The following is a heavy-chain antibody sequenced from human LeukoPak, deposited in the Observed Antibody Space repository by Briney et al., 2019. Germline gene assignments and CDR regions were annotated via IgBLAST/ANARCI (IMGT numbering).Heavy chain of an antibody. CDR2: NNPNSGGT. V-gene: IGHV1-2*06. CDR3: ARENMYYYGSGSRGYYYYMDV. CDR1: GYTYTGYY. Sequence: ASVKVSCKASGYTYTGYYMHWVRQAPGQGLEWTGRNNPNSGGTNYAQKFQGRVTMTRDTSISTAYMELSRLRSDDTAVYYCARENMYYYGSGSRGYYYYMDVCGKGTTVTVSS. D-gene: IGHD3-10*01. J-gene: IGHJ6*03.